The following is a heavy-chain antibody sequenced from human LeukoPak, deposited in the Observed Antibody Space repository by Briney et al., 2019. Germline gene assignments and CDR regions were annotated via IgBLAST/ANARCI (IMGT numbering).Heavy chain of an antibody. Sequence: GGSLRLSCAASGFTFDDYGMSWVRQAPGKGLEWVFVINWKGGSTGYADSVKGRFTISRNNPKIPLYIQMTSLRAEDTAVYYCARPYEAVAGAFDYWGQGTLVTVSS. J-gene: IGHJ4*02. V-gene: IGHV3-20*04. D-gene: IGHD6-19*01. CDR3: ARPYEAVAGAFDY. CDR2: INWKGGST. CDR1: GFTFDDYG.